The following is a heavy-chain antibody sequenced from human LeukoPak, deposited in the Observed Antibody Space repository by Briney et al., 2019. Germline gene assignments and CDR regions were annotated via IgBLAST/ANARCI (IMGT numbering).Heavy chain of an antibody. V-gene: IGHV3-30*04. Sequence: PGGSLRLSCAASGFTFNTYAMHWVRQAPDKGLEWVALLSYDGNTKYYADSVKGRFTISRDISKNMLYLQMSSLRPEDTALYYCARDRLSDLVHCFDSWGQGTLVTVSS. CDR2: LSYDGNTK. J-gene: IGHJ4*02. CDR1: GFTFNTYA. CDR3: ARDRLSDLVHCFDS.